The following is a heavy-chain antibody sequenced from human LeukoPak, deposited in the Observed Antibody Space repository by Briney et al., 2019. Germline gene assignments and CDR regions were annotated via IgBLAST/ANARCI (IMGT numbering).Heavy chain of an antibody. CDR2: ISGSGRTT. J-gene: IGHJ5*02. D-gene: IGHD3-10*01. CDR3: ANLEITTVRGP. Sequence: GGSVRLSCAASGFTFNRYTISWVRQAPGKGLDWVSGISGSGRTTYYADSVKGRFTISKDNSKNTVHLQMNSLRAEDTAVYYCANLEITTVRGPWGQGTLVTVS. V-gene: IGHV3-23*01. CDR1: GFTFNRYT.